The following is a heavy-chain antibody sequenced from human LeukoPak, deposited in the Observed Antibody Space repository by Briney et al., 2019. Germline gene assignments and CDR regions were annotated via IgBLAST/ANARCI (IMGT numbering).Heavy chain of an antibody. CDR3: ARVGAAAGTGFDY. Sequence: PGWSLRLSCAASGFTFSSYSMNWVRQAPGKGLEWVSSISSSSSYIYYADSVKGRFTISRDNAKNSLYLQMNSLRAEDTAVCYCARVGAAAGTGFDYWGQGTLVTVSS. V-gene: IGHV3-21*01. J-gene: IGHJ4*02. CDR1: GFTFSSYS. CDR2: ISSSSSYI. D-gene: IGHD6-13*01.